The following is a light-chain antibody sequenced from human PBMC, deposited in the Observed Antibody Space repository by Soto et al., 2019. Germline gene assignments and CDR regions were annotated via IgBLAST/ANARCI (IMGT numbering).Light chain of an antibody. Sequence: QSVLTQAPSASETPGQRVTISCSGSNSNIGTNTVNWYQQVPGTAPKLLIYSDNQRPSGVPDRFSGSKSGTSASLAISGLQSEDEADYYCAAWDDSLNGYVFGTGTKV. CDR3: AAWDDSLNGYV. V-gene: IGLV1-44*01. CDR1: NSNIGTNT. CDR2: SDN. J-gene: IGLJ1*01.